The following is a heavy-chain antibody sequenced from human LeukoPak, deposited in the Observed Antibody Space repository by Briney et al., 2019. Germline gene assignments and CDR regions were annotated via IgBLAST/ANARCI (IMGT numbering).Heavy chain of an antibody. Sequence: GGSLRLSCAASGFTFSTYAMSWVRQAPGKGLEWVSAISTTGVGKYYADSVKGRFTISRDNSKNTVDLLMNSLRAEDTAIYYCARDVPYYYDSSGYYSPFDCWGQGTLVTVSS. D-gene: IGHD3-22*01. V-gene: IGHV3-23*01. CDR3: ARDVPYYYDSSGYYSPFDC. J-gene: IGHJ4*02. CDR1: GFTFSTYA. CDR2: ISTTGVGK.